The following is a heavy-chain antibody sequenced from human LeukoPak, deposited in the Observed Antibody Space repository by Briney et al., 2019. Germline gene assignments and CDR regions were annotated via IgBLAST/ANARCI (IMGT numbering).Heavy chain of an antibody. J-gene: IGHJ4*02. CDR1: GGTFSSYA. CDR2: IIPISGTA. D-gene: IGHD5-18*01. CDR3: ARRGYSYGYNFDY. Sequence: SVKVSCKASGGTFSSYAISWVRQAPGQGLEWMGGIIPISGTANYAQKFQGRVTITADESTSTAYMELSSLRSEDTAVYYCARRGYSYGYNFDYWGQGTLVTVSS. V-gene: IGHV1-69*13.